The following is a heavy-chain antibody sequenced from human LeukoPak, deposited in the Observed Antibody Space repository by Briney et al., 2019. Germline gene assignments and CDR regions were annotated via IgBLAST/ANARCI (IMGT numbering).Heavy chain of an antibody. CDR3: ARGWGRSPPDY. D-gene: IGHD7-27*01. CDR2: ISYDGSNK. J-gene: IGHJ4*02. V-gene: IGHV3-30*04. CDR1: GFTFSSYA. Sequence: GGSLRLSCAASGFTFSSYAMHWVRPAPGKGLEWVAVISYDGSNKYYADSVKGRFTVSRDNSKNTLYLQMNSLRAEDTAVYYCARGWGRSPPDYWGQGTLVTVSS.